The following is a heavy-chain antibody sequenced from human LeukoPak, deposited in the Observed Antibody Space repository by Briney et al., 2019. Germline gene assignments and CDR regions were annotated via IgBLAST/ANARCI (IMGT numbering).Heavy chain of an antibody. CDR1: GFRFSSYW. J-gene: IGHJ4*02. D-gene: IGHD2-15*01. CDR2: IKQDGSEK. V-gene: IGHV3-7*03. Sequence: GGSLRLSCAASGFRFSSYWMSWVRQAPGKGPEWVANIKQDGSEKSYVDSVKGRFTISRDNAKNSLYPQMNSLRAEDTAVYYCARAGVLFGRDYWGQGTLVTVSS. CDR3: ARAGVLFGRDY.